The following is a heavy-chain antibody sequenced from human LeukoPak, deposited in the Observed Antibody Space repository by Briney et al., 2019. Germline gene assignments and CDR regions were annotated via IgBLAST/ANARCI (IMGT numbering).Heavy chain of an antibody. D-gene: IGHD3-22*01. Sequence: SETLSLTCAVSGGSISSGGYSWIWIRQPPGKGLEWIGYIYHSGSTYYNPSLKSRVTISVDRSKNQFSLKLSSVTAADTAVYYCARIDSSGDDAFDIWGQGTMVTVSS. CDR3: ARIDSSGDDAFDI. V-gene: IGHV4-30-2*01. CDR2: IYHSGST. J-gene: IGHJ3*02. CDR1: GGSISSGGYS.